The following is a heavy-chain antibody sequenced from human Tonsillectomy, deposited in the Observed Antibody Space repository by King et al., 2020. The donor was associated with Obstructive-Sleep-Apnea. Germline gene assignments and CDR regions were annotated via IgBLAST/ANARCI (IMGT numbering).Heavy chain of an antibody. V-gene: IGHV3-30-3*01. CDR3: PRGRGAEGYNYYYGVDV. J-gene: IGHJ6*02. D-gene: IGHD3-10*01. Sequence: VQLVESGGGVVQPGKSLRLSCAASGFTFSYYTMHWVRQAPGKGLEWVAVISYDGSNKYYADSVKGRFTISSDNSKNTQSLQMNTLSAEDTAVYYWPRGRGAEGYNYYYGVDVWGQGPTVTVSS. CDR2: ISYDGSNK. CDR1: GFTFSYYT.